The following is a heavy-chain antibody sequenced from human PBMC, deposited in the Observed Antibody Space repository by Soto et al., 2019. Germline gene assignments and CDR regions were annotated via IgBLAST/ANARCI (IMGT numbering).Heavy chain of an antibody. CDR2: IKQDGSEK. Sequence: EVQLVESGGGLVQPGGSLRLSCAASGFTFSSYWMSWVRQAPGKGLEWVANIKQDGSEKYYVDSVKGRFTISRDNAKNSLYLQMNSLRAENTAVYYCARVGDDFWSGYMSYYYYGMDVWGQGTTVTVSS. CDR1: GFTFSSYW. D-gene: IGHD3-3*01. J-gene: IGHJ6*02. CDR3: ARVGDDFWSGYMSYYYYGMDV. V-gene: IGHV3-7*03.